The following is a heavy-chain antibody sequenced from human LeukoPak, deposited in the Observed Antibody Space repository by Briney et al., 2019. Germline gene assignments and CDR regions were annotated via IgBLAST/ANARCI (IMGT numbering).Heavy chain of an antibody. Sequence: GGSLRLSCEDSGFTSDDYGMSWVRQAPGKGLEWVCGINWDGGNTHCAESVRGRFTISRDNAKNSLFLQMSSLRAEDTALYYCARDVSSNWYSFNLWGQGTLVTVSS. CDR3: ARDVSSNWYSFNL. V-gene: IGHV3-20*04. CDR1: GFTSDDYG. J-gene: IGHJ4*02. CDR2: INWDGGNT. D-gene: IGHD6-13*01.